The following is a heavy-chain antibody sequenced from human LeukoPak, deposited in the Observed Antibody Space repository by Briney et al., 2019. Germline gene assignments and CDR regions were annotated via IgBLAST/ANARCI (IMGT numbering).Heavy chain of an antibody. V-gene: IGHV3-23*01. CDR3: AREADYSSGYYDAFDV. J-gene: IGHJ3*01. CDR2: ISDSGGST. CDR1: GFTFSQYG. D-gene: IGHD6-19*01. Sequence: GGSLRLSCAASGFTFSQYGMSWVRQAPGKGLEWGSMISDSGGSTYYADSVKGRFTISSAYSKTTLSLQMNSLGAEDTAVYYCAREADYSSGYYDAFDVWGQGTLVTVSS.